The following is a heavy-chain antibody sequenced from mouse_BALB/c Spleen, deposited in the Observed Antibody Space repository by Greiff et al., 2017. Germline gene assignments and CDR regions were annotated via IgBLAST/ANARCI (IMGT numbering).Heavy chain of an antibody. CDR3: ARRRDDGYYDFAY. CDR2: IWSGGST. Sequence: SGPGLVQPSQSLSITCTVSGFSLTSYGVHWVRQSPGKGLEWLGVIWSGGSTDYNAAFISRLSISKDNSKSQVFFKMNSLQANDTAIYYCARRRDDGYYDFAYWGQGTLVTVSA. D-gene: IGHD2-3*01. V-gene: IGHV2-2*02. CDR1: GFSLTSYG. J-gene: IGHJ3*01.